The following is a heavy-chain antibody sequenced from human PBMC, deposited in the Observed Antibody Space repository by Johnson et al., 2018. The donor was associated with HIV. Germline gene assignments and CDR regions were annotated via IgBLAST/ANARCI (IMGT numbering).Heavy chain of an antibody. V-gene: IGHV3-66*02. J-gene: IGHJ3*02. CDR3: ARVEHSSGSSWASFDI. Sequence: VQLVESGGGLVQPGGSLRLSCAASGFTVSSNYMSWVRQAPGKGLEWVSVIYSGGSTYYADSVKGRFTISRDNSKTTRYLQMNSLRAEDTAVYYCARVEHSSGSSWASFDIWGQGTIVTVSS. CDR1: GFTVSSNY. CDR2: IYSGGST. D-gene: IGHD1-26*01.